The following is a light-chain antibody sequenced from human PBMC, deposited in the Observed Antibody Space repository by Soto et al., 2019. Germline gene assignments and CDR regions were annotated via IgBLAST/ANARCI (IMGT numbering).Light chain of an antibody. CDR1: SNNFGGYNY. CDR3: CSYAGTYTWI. Sequence: QSVLTQPRSVSGSPGQSVTSSCTGASNNFGGYNYVSWYQHHPGTVPQLINYDVTKRPSGVPDRFSGSKSGNTASLTISGLQVEDEADYYCCSYAGTYTWIFGGGTKLTVL. V-gene: IGLV2-11*01. J-gene: IGLJ2*01. CDR2: DVT.